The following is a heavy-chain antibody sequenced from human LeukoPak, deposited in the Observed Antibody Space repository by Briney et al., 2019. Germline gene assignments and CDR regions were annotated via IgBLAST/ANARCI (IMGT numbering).Heavy chain of an antibody. CDR3: ARVSGNPPHHDAFDI. V-gene: IGHV1-69*13. D-gene: IGHD4-23*01. CDR1: GGTFSSYA. Sequence: SVKVSCKASGGTFSSYAISWVRQAPGQGLEWMGGIIPIFGTANYAQKFQGRVTITADESTSTAYMELSSLRSEDTAVYYCARVSGNPPHHDAFDIWGQGTMVTVSS. J-gene: IGHJ3*02. CDR2: IIPIFGTA.